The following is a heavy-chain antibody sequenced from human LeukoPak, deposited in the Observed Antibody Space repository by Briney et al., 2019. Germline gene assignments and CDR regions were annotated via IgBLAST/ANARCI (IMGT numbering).Heavy chain of an antibody. CDR2: ISGSGGST. D-gene: IGHD3-3*01. Sequence: GGSLRLSCAASGFTFSSCAMSWVRQAPGKGLEWVSAISGSGGSTYYADSVKGRFTISRDNSKNTLYLQMNSLRAEDTAVYYCAKDPGRLGYDFWSGYYTPYYYYGMDVWGQGTMVTVSS. V-gene: IGHV3-23*01. CDR1: GFTFSSCA. J-gene: IGHJ6*02. CDR3: AKDPGRLGYDFWSGYYTPYYYYGMDV.